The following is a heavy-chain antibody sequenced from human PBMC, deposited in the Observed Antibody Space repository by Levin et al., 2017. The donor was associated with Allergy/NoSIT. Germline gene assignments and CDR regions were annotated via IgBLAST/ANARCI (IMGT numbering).Heavy chain of an antibody. CDR3: GRVPGRAPDY. CDR1: RGSLNNYY. Sequence: SETLSLTCTISRGSLNNYYWTWIRQSPGKGLEWIGYIHYTGRPTYNPSLNSRVTMSVDMSTNQFSLELTSVTTADTAIYYCGRVPGRAPDYWGQGMLVTVSS. V-gene: IGHV4-59*01. J-gene: IGHJ4*02. CDR2: IHYTGRP.